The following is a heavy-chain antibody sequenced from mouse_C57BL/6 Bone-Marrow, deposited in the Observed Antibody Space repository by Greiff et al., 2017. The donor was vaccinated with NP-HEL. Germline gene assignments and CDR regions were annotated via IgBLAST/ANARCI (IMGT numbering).Heavy chain of an antibody. Sequence: EVQLQQSGPELVKPGASVKISCKASGYSFTGYYMNWVKQSPEKSLEWIGEINPSTGGTTYNQKFKAKATLTVDKSSSTAYMQLKSLTSEDSAVYYCARWDYVSYWYFDVWGTGTTVTVSS. CDR2: INPSTGGT. CDR3: ARWDYVSYWYFDV. J-gene: IGHJ1*03. V-gene: IGHV1-42*01. D-gene: IGHD2-4*01. CDR1: GYSFTGYY.